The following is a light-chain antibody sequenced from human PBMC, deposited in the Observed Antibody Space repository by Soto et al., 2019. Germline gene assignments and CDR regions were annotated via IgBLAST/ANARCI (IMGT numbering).Light chain of an antibody. J-gene: IGKJ1*01. CDR3: QQYATSPRT. Sequence: IVLTQSPGTLSLSPGERATLSCRASQRVTSSYLAWYQQKPGQAPRLLIFGVSSRATGIPDRFSGSGSGTDFTLTISRLEPEDFAVYYCQQYATSPRTFGRGTKVEIK. CDR2: GVS. V-gene: IGKV3-20*01. CDR1: QRVTSSY.